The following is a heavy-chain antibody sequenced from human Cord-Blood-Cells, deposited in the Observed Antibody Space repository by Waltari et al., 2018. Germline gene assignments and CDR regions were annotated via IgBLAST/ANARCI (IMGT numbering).Heavy chain of an antibody. CDR2: INHSGST. CDR3: ARPRANWGGRAFDI. Sequence: QVQLQQWGAGLLKPSETLSLTCAVYGGSFSGYYWSWIGQPPGKGLEWIGEINHSGSTNYNPSLKSRVTISVDTSKNQFSLKLSSVTAADTAVYYCARPRANWGGRAFDIWGQGTMVTVSS. CDR1: GGSFSGYY. J-gene: IGHJ3*02. D-gene: IGHD7-27*01. V-gene: IGHV4-34*01.